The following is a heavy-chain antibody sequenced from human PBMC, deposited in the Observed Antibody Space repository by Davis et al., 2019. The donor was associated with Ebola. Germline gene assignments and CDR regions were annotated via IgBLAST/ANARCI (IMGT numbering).Heavy chain of an antibody. J-gene: IGHJ4*02. CDR3: ARDDRYSSSWHGDFDY. CDR1: GYTFTSYG. CDR2: ISAYNGNT. Sequence: ASVKVSCKASGYTFTSYGISWVRQAPGQGLEWMGWISAYNGNTNYAQKLQGRVTMTTDTSPSTAYMELRSLRSDDTAVYYCARDDRYSSSWHGDFDYWGQGTLVTVSS. V-gene: IGHV1-18*01. D-gene: IGHD6-13*01.